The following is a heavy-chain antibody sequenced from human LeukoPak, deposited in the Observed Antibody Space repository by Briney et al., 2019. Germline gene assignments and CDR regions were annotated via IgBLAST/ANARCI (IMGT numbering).Heavy chain of an antibody. CDR1: GGSISSSSYY. Sequence: SETLSLTCTVSGGSISSSSYYWGWIRQPPGKGLEWIGSIYYSGSTYYNPSLKSRVTISVDTSKNQFSLKLSSVTAADTAVYYCARGPAYYDILTGYYGQCFDYWGQGTLVTVSS. CDR3: ARGPAYYDILTGYYGQCFDY. V-gene: IGHV4-39*07. D-gene: IGHD3-9*01. CDR2: IYYSGST. J-gene: IGHJ4*02.